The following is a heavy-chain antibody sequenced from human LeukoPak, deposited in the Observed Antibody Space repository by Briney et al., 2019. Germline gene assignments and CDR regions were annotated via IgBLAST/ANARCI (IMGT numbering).Heavy chain of an antibody. CDR1: GFTVSYNY. Sequence: PGGSLRLSCAASGFTVSYNYMSWVRQAPGKGLEWVGRITNKPKSYNTEYAASVKGRFTISRDDSKNSLYLQMNSLKTEDTAVYYCARGFHYDFWSGSYYFDYWGQGTLVTVSS. D-gene: IGHD3-3*01. V-gene: IGHV3-72*01. J-gene: IGHJ4*02. CDR3: ARGFHYDFWSGSYYFDY. CDR2: ITNKPKSYNT.